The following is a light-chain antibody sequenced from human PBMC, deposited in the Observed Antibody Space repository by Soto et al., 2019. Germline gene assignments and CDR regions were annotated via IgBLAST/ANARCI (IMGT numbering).Light chain of an antibody. V-gene: IGKV1-39*01. CDR3: QQSYGTPIN. J-gene: IGKJ5*01. CDR1: QSINNF. CDR2: SAT. Sequence: IQMTPSASSLTASLVDRVTITCRASQSINNFLNWYQQKPGQAPKLLMYSATTLLGGVPSRFSGSGSGTDFSLTISSLQPEDFATYYCQQSYGTPINCGQGARREIK.